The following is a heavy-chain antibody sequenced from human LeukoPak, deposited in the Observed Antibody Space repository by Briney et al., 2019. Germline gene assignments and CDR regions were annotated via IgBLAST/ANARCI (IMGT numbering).Heavy chain of an antibody. J-gene: IGHJ4*02. D-gene: IGHD1-26*01. CDR1: GFTFSSYA. CDR2: ISYDGSNK. Sequence: GGSLRLSCAASGFTFSSYAMHWVRQAPGKGLEWVAVISYDGSNKYYADSVKGRFTISRDNSKSTLYLQMNSLRAEDTAVYYCARDPQSRGSYRNFDYWGQGTLVTVSS. V-gene: IGHV3-30-3*01. CDR3: ARDPQSRGSYRNFDY.